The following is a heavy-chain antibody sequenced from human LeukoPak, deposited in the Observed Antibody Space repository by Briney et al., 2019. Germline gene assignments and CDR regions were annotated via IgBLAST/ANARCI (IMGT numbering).Heavy chain of an antibody. J-gene: IGHJ4*02. V-gene: IGHV4-39*07. CDR1: GGSISSSSYY. D-gene: IGHD3-10*01. CDR3: ARGRRGMVRGAAY. Sequence: SETLSLTCTVSGGSISSSSYYWGWIRQPPGKGLEWIGSIYYSGSTNYNPSLKSRVTISVDTSKNQFSLKLSSVTAADTAVYYCARGRRGMVRGAAYWGQGTLVTVSS. CDR2: IYYSGST.